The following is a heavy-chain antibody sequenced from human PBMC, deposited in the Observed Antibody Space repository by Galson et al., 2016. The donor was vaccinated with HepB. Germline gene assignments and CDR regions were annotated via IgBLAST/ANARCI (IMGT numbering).Heavy chain of an antibody. CDR3: ARGEKGYSEGAS. CDR2: INNDGVEK. Sequence: LRLSCATSGYPFRNYWISWVRQAPGKGLEWVANINNDGVEKNYAGSVKGRFTISRDNAKNSLYLQMDSLRVEDTGFYYCARGEKGYSEGASWGQGTLVTVSS. D-gene: IGHD3-22*01. CDR1: GYPFRNYW. J-gene: IGHJ5*02. V-gene: IGHV3-7*01.